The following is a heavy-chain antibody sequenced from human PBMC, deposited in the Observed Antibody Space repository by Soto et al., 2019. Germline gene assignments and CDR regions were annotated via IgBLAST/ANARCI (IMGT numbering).Heavy chain of an antibody. J-gene: IGHJ6*03. CDR3: ARFGSSSWPYYYYYMDV. Sequence: PSETLSLTCTVSGGSISSGGYYWSWIRQHPGKGLEWIGYIYYSGSTYYNPSLKSRVTISVDTSKNQFSLKPSSVTAADTAVYYCARFGSSSWPYYYYYMDVWGKGTTVTVSS. CDR1: GGSISSGGYY. D-gene: IGHD6-13*01. V-gene: IGHV4-31*03. CDR2: IYYSGST.